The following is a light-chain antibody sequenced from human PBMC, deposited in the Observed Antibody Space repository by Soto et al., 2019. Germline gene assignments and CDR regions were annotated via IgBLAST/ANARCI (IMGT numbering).Light chain of an antibody. CDR2: DAS. CDR1: QSISSW. V-gene: IGKV1-5*01. CDR3: QQVKSYPRT. J-gene: IGKJ4*01. Sequence: IQMTHSPATLSASVVDRVTITFLASQSISSWLAWYQQKPGKAPKLLIYDASSLESGVPSRFSGSGSGTRGTLTISSLQPEDFATYYCQQVKSYPRTFGGGTKVDIK.